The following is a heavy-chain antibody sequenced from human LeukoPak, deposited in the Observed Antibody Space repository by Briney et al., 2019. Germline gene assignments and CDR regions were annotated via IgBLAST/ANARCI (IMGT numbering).Heavy chain of an antibody. Sequence: QTGESLKISCAASGFIFSSFAMNWVRQAPGKGLEWVSYISPTYDIYYSDSVRGRFTISRDNAKNSLYLQMNSLRDEDTAVYYCARDHNWGFDYWGQGTLVAVSS. CDR2: ISPTYDI. CDR1: GFIFSSFA. V-gene: IGHV3-48*02. D-gene: IGHD7-27*01. CDR3: ARDHNWGFDY. J-gene: IGHJ4*02.